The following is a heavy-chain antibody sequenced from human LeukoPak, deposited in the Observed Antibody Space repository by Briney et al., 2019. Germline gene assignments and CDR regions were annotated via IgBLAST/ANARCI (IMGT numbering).Heavy chain of an antibody. D-gene: IGHD3-16*01. CDR3: ARGGPTARLITFGGVTDY. J-gene: IGHJ4*02. V-gene: IGHV1-18*01. CDR2: ISTYNGNT. CDR1: GYSFTSFG. Sequence: ASVKVSCKASGYSFTSFGLRWVRQAPGQGLEWMGWISTYNGNTNYAQKFQGRVTMTTDTSTTTVYMELRSLTSDDTAVYYCARGGPTARLITFGGVTDYWGQGTLVTVSS.